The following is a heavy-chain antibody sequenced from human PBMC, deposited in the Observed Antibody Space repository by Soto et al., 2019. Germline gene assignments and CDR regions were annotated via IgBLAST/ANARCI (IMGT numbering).Heavy chain of an antibody. Sequence: SVKVSCKXSGGTFSSYAISWVRQAPGQGLEWMGGIIPIFGTANYAQKFQGRVTITADESTSTAYMELSSLRSEDTAVYYCARGGDDILTPYYYYGMDVWGQGTTVTVSS. J-gene: IGHJ6*02. CDR1: GGTFSSYA. CDR3: ARGGDDILTPYYYYGMDV. V-gene: IGHV1-69*13. CDR2: IIPIFGTA. D-gene: IGHD3-9*01.